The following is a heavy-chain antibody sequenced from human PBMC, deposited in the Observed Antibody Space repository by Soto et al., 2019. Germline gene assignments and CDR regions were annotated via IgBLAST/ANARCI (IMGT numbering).Heavy chain of an antibody. J-gene: IGHJ4*02. Sequence: QLQLQESGSGLVKPSQTLSLTCAVSGGSISSGGYSWSWIRQPPGKGLEWIGYIYHSGSTYYNPSLKSRVTLSEDRSKNQLSLKLSSVTAADTAVYYCAAGGGLPRYYWGQGTLVTVSS. CDR1: GGSISSGGYS. D-gene: IGHD5-12*01. CDR2: IYHSGST. V-gene: IGHV4-30-2*01. CDR3: AAGGGLPRYY.